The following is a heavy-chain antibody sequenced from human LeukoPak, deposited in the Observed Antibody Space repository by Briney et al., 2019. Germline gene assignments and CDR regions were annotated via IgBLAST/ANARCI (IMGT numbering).Heavy chain of an antibody. V-gene: IGHV3-23*01. CDR2: ISGSGGST. J-gene: IGHJ5*02. D-gene: IGHD3-3*01. CDR1: GFTFSSYA. Sequence: PGGSLRLSCAASGFTFSSYAMSWVRQAPGKGLEWVSAISGSGGSTYYADSVKGRFTISRDKSKNTLYLQMNSLRAEDTAVYYCARAVDFWSGYPQPNWFDPWGQGTLVTVPS. CDR3: ARAVDFWSGYPQPNWFDP.